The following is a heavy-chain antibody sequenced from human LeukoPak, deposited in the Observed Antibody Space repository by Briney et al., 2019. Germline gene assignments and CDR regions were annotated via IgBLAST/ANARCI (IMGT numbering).Heavy chain of an antibody. V-gene: IGHV3-30*18. CDR1: GFTFNTYG. CDR3: AKDRPRSWVIPAATLDF. Sequence: PGGSLRLSCAASGFTFNTYGMHWVRLAPGKGLEWVAVISYDGSNKYYADSVKGRFTISRDNSKNTLYLQMNSLRAEDMAVYYCAKDRPRSWVIPAATLDFWGQGTLVTVSS. CDR2: ISYDGSNK. J-gene: IGHJ4*02. D-gene: IGHD2-2*01.